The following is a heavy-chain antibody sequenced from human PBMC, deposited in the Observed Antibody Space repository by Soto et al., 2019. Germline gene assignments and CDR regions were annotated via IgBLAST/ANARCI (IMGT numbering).Heavy chain of an antibody. Sequence: QVQLVQSGAEVKKPGSSVKVSCKASGGTFSSYTISWVRQAPGQGLEWMGRITPILGIANYAQKFQGRVTINADKSTSTAYMELSSLRSEDTAVYYCARGDGGYDLSWGQGTLVTVSS. CDR3: ARGDGGYDLS. CDR2: ITPILGIA. J-gene: IGHJ4*02. CDR1: GGTFSSYT. V-gene: IGHV1-69*02. D-gene: IGHD5-12*01.